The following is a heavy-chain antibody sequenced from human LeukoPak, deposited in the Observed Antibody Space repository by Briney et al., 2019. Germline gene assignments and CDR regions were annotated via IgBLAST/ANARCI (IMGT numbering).Heavy chain of an antibody. CDR1: GGTFSSYA. Sequence: SVKVSCKASGGTFSSYAISWVRQAPGQGLEWMGGIIPIFGTANYAQKFQGRVTITADESTSTAYMELSSLRSEDTAVYYCAREDFRGGGDFEYFDLWGRGTLVTVSS. J-gene: IGHJ2*01. V-gene: IGHV1-69*13. CDR3: AREDFRGGGDFEYFDL. D-gene: IGHD2-21*02. CDR2: IIPIFGTA.